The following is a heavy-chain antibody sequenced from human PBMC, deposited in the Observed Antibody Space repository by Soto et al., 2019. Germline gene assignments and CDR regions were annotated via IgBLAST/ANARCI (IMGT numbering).Heavy chain of an antibody. D-gene: IGHD5-12*01. CDR2: ISAYNGNT. CDR1: GYTFTSYG. Sequence: ASVKVSCKASGYTFTSYGISWVRQAPGQGLEWMGWISAYNGNTNYAQKLQGRVTMTTDTSTSTAYMELRSLRSDDTAVYYCARDYQVATIAPDAFDIWGQGTMVTVSS. V-gene: IGHV1-18*01. CDR3: ARDYQVATIAPDAFDI. J-gene: IGHJ3*02.